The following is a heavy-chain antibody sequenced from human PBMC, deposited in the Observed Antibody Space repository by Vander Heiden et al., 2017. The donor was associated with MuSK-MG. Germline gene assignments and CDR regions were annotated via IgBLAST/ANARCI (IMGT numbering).Heavy chain of an antibody. D-gene: IGHD1-1*01. J-gene: IGHJ4*02. CDR2: VYSSGSVNT. V-gene: IGHV4-39*01. CDR1: GCSIRNGAYY. Sequence: HLQLQELGPGRVKPPEPLSLTCPSLGCSIRNGAYYWGLIPPAPVKGLEWIGRVYSSGSVNTYYNPSLKSRLTISVATSKNQFSLKLSSVTAADTAVYYCARRGTGTTPYFDYWGQGTLVIVSS. CDR3: ARRGTGTTPYFDY.